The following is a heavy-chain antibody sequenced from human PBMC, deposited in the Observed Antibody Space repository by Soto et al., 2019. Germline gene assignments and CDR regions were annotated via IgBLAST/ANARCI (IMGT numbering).Heavy chain of an antibody. CDR1: GFSFSNYG. V-gene: IGHV3-21*01. CDR2: ISSSSSYI. J-gene: IGHJ5*02. Sequence: EVQLVESGGGLVKPGGSLRLSCAASGFSFSNYGMNWVRQAPGKGLEWVSSISSSSSYISYADSVKGRFTISRDNAKNSVYLQMNSLRAEDTAVYYCARSDCTSTSCYVVWFDPWDQGTLVTVSS. D-gene: IGHD2-2*01. CDR3: ARSDCTSTSCYVVWFDP.